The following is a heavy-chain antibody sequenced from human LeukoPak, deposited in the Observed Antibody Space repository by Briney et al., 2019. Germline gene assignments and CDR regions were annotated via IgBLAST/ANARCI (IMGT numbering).Heavy chain of an antibody. CDR2: ISSSSSYI. D-gene: IGHD2-21*02. J-gene: IGHJ4*02. V-gene: IGHV3-21*01. CDR3: AREGMGLTYCGGDCPPSDY. Sequence: GGSLRLSCAASGFTFSSYSMNWVRQAPGQGLEWVSSISSSSSYIYYADSVKGRFTISRDNAKNSLYLQMNSLRAEDTAVYYCAREGMGLTYCGGDCPPSDYWGQGTLVTVSS. CDR1: GFTFSSYS.